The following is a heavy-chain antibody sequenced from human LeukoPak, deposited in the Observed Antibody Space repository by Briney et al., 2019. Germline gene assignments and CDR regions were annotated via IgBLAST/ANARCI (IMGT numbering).Heavy chain of an antibody. D-gene: IGHD2-21*02. CDR1: GFTFSSYA. CDR3: LVVVTVFWFDP. CDR2: ISGSGGST. J-gene: IGHJ5*02. Sequence: GGSLRLSCAASGFTFSSYAMSWVRQAPGKGLGWVSAISGSGGSTYYADSVKGRFTISRDNSKNTLYLQMNSLRAEDTAVYYCLVVVTVFWFDPWGQGTLVTVSS. V-gene: IGHV3-23*01.